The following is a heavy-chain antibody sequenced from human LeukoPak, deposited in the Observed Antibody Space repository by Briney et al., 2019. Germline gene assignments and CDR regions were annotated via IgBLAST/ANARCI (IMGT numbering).Heavy chain of an antibody. CDR1: GGSISSGGYY. V-gene: IGHV4-31*03. J-gene: IGHJ3*02. CDR3: ARSDSSGYSRDTFDI. D-gene: IGHD3-22*01. CDR2: IYYSGNT. Sequence: SQTLSLTCTVSGGSISSGGYYWSWIRQLPGKGLEWIGYIYYSGNTYYNPSLKSRVTISIDTSKNQFSLKLSSVTAADTAVYYCARSDSSGYSRDTFDIWGQGTMVTVSS.